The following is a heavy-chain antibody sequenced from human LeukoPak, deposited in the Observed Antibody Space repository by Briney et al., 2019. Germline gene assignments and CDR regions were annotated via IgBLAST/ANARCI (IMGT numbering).Heavy chain of an antibody. CDR2: ISRSSSYI. D-gene: IGHD3-3*01. V-gene: IGHV3-21*01. CDR1: GFTFSSFS. Sequence: PRGPLRLSCAPSGFTFSSFSMNWVRRAPGRGLECVSPISRSSSYIYSAAPVKGRFTIPRENAKNTLYLQMNSLRLEDTAVYYCARGSYDFWCGIHAFDIWGQGTMVTVSS. CDR3: ARGSYDFWCGIHAFDI. J-gene: IGHJ3*02.